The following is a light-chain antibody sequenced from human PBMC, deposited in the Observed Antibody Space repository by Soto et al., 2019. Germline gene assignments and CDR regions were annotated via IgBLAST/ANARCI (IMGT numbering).Light chain of an antibody. CDR3: QQFNSYSPTT. CDR2: DAS. CDR1: QNINNY. V-gene: IGKV1-5*01. J-gene: IGKJ1*01. Sequence: DIQMTQSPSTLSASVGDRVTITCRASQNINNYLAWYQQKPGKAPKLLIYDASSLESGVPSRFSGSGSGTEFTLTINSLQPDESATYHCQQFNSYSPTTFGQGTKVDIK.